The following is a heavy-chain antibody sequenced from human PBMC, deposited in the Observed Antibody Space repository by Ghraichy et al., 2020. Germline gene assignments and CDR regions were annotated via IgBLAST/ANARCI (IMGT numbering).Heavy chain of an antibody. CDR1: GFIAKTYW. D-gene: IGHD5-12*01. CDR3: VTDRTYGDYDY. CDR2: INLDGSQR. V-gene: IGHV3-7*03. Sequence: GESLNISCSASGFIAKTYWMSWVRQAPGKGLEWVALINLDGSQRYYGDAVKGRFTTSIITSRDNAQTPMYLEMTNLRAADTAVYYCVTDRTYGDYDYWGQGTLVTVPS. J-gene: IGHJ4*02.